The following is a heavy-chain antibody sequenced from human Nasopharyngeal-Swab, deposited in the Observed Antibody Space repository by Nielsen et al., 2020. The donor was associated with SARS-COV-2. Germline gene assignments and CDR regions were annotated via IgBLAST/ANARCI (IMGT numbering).Heavy chain of an antibody. V-gene: IGHV3-21*01. CDR3: ARDLGGSVPAAMGALDI. D-gene: IGHD2-2*01. CDR2: ISSSSSYI. Sequence: WIRQPPGKGLEWVSSISSSSSYIYYADSVKGRFTISRDNAKNSLYLQMNSLRAEDTAVYYCARDLGGSVPAAMGALDIWGQGTMVTVSS. J-gene: IGHJ3*02.